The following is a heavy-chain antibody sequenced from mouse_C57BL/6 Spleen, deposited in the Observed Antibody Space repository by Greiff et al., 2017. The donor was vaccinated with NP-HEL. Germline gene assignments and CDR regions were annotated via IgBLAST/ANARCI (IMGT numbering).Heavy chain of an antibody. CDR1: GFTFTDYY. J-gene: IGHJ3*01. CDR2: IRNKANGYTT. Sequence: EVQVVESGGGLVQPGGSLSLSCAASGFTFTDYYMSWVRQPPGKALEWLGFIRNKANGYTTEYSASVKGRFTISRDNSQSILYLQMNALRAEDSATYYCARGDGCAYWGQGTLVTVSA. V-gene: IGHV7-3*01. CDR3: ARGDGCAY. D-gene: IGHD2-3*01.